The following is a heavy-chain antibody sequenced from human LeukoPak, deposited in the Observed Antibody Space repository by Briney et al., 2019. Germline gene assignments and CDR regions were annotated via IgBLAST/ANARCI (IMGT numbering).Heavy chain of an antibody. CDR2: IYHSGST. V-gene: IGHV4-30-2*01. Sequence: KPSETLSLTCAVSGGSISSGGYSWSWTRQPPGKGLEWIGYIYHSGSTYYNPSLKSRVTISVDRSKNQFSLKLSSVTAADTAVYYCARGGLYDSSGYYDYWGQGTLVTVSS. D-gene: IGHD3-22*01. CDR3: ARGGLYDSSGYYDY. CDR1: GGSISSGGYS. J-gene: IGHJ4*02.